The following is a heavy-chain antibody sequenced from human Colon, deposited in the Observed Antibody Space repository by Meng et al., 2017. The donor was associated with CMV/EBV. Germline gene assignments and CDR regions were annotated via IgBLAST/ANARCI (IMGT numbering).Heavy chain of an antibody. Sequence: VSCKASGGTFSSYVVSWLRQAPGQGLEWMGGIIPILGTTNYAQKFQGRLTITTEESTSTAYMELSSLRSEDSAVYYCARDPREYISSWYGWFDPWGQGTLVTVSS. CDR1: GGTFSSYV. CDR3: ARDPREYISSWYGWFDP. V-gene: IGHV1-69*05. D-gene: IGHD6-13*01. CDR2: IIPILGTT. J-gene: IGHJ5*02.